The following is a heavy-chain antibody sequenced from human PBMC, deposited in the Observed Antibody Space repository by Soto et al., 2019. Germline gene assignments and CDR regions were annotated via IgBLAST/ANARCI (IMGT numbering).Heavy chain of an antibody. D-gene: IGHD3-22*01. Sequence: GGSLRLSCAASGFTFSSYAMSWVRQAPGKGLEWVSAISGSGGSTYYADSVKGRFTISRDNSKNTLYLQMNSLRAEDTAVYYCAKGPTRGGYYSLFDYWGQGTLVTVSS. J-gene: IGHJ4*02. CDR2: ISGSGGST. V-gene: IGHV3-23*01. CDR1: GFTFSSYA. CDR3: AKGPTRGGYYSLFDY.